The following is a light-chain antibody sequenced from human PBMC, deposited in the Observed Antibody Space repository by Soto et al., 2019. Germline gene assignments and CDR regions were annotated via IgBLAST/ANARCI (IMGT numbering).Light chain of an antibody. V-gene: IGKV3-20*01. Sequence: EIVFSLSPGTLSLSPGERATLSCRASQSVSSSYLAWYQQKPGQAPRLLIYGASSRATGIPDRFSGSGSGTDFTLTISRLEPEDFAVYYCQQYGSSSWTFGQGTKVDIK. CDR2: GAS. J-gene: IGKJ1*01. CDR1: QSVSSSY. CDR3: QQYGSSSWT.